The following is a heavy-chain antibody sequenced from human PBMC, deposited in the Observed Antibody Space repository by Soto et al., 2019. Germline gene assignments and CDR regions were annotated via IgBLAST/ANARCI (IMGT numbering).Heavy chain of an antibody. CDR3: ATRDSSGYYLDY. D-gene: IGHD3-22*01. V-gene: IGHV4-34*02. CDR1: GRSLSNSY. CDR2: IKHVGYT. J-gene: IGHJ4*02. Sequence: QVRLVQWGAGLLKPSETLSLNCAVYGRSLSNSYWTWIRQAPGKGLEWIVEIKHVGYTNYNPSLKSRVIISIDTSKNHFSLRLSSVTAADTAVYYCATRDSSGYYLDYWGQGTLVTVSS.